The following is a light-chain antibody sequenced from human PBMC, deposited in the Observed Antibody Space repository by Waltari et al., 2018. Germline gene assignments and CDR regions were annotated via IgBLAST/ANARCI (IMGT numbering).Light chain of an antibody. V-gene: IGKV3-15*01. CDR3: QQYNRWPPLT. CDR2: GAS. J-gene: IGKJ4*01. CDR1: QSIDNN. Sequence: EVVMTQSPATLSVSPGERVTICCKASQSIDNNLAWYQQKPGQAPRLLIYGASTRATGVPARFSGSGSGTEFTLTISSLQSEDCAVFYCQQYNRWPPLTFGGGTKVEIK.